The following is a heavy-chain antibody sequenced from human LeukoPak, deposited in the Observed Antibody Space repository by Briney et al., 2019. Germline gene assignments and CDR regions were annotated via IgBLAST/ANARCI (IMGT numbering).Heavy chain of an antibody. CDR3: AKSRGSYWVPEFDY. D-gene: IGHD1-26*01. CDR2: ISGSGDST. J-gene: IGHJ4*02. V-gene: IGHV3-23*01. CDR1: GFTVSSNS. Sequence: GGSLRLSCTVSGFTVSSNSMSWVRQAPGKGLEWVSDISGSGDSTNYADSVKGRFTISRDNSKNTLYLQMNSLRAEDTAIYYCAKSRGSYWVPEFDYWGQGTLVTVSS.